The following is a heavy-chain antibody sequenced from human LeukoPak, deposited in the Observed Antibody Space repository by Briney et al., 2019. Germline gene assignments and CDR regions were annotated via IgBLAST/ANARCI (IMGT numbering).Heavy chain of an antibody. D-gene: IGHD3-22*01. CDR2: IDAKTGNP. V-gene: IGHV7-4-1*02. Sequence: ASVKVSCKASGYTFSSCAINWVRQAPGQGLEYMGWIDAKTGNPTYAQGFTGRFVFSLDTSVSTAYLQISSLKAEDTAVYYCAIHPSDSSGYFSYWGQGALVTVSS. J-gene: IGHJ4*02. CDR1: GYTFSSCA. CDR3: AIHPSDSSGYFSY.